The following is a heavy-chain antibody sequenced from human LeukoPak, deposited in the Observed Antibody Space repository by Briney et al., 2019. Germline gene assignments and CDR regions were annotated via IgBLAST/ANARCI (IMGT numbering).Heavy chain of an antibody. CDR1: GFTFSSYC. D-gene: IGHD1-26*01. CDR2: TRYDGSNK. J-gene: IGHJ4*02. Sequence: GGSLRLSCAASGFTFSSYCMHWVRQAPGKGLEWVAFTRYDGSNKYYADSVKGRFTISRDNSKNMLYLQMNSLRAEDTAVYYCAKDPQKWESYFDYWGQGTLVTVSS. CDR3: AKDPQKWESYFDY. V-gene: IGHV3-30*02.